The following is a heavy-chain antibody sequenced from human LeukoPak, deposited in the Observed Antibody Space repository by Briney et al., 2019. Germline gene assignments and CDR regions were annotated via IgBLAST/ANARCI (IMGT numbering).Heavy chain of an antibody. CDR2: INSDGSST. V-gene: IGHV3-74*01. J-gene: IGHJ6*02. CDR1: GFTFSSYW. D-gene: IGHD6-19*01. CDR3: ASMAVAGTVYYYGMDV. Sequence: GGSLRLSCAASGFTFSSYWLHWVPQAPGKGLVGVSRINSDGSSTSYADSVKGRFTVSRDNAKNTRYLQMNSLRAEDKAGYYCASMAVAGTVYYYGMDVWGQGATVTVSS.